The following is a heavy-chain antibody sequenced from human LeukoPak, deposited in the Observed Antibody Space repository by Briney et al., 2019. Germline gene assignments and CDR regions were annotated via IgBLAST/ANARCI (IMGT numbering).Heavy chain of an antibody. CDR3: APPAWAPFFYY. CDR1: GFTFSSYS. V-gene: IGHV3-48*01. J-gene: IGHJ4*02. Sequence: GGSLRLSCAASGFTFSSYSMNWVRQAPGKGLEWVSYISSSSSTMYYADSVKGRFTISRDNAKNSLYLQMNSLRTEDTAVYYSAPPAWAPFFYYWGQGTLVTVSS. D-gene: IGHD3-16*01. CDR2: ISSSSSTM.